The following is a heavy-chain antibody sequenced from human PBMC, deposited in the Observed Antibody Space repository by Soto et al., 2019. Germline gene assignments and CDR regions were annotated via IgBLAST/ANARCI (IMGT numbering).Heavy chain of an antibody. CDR3: ARGPTNTAMVSYFDY. D-gene: IGHD5-18*01. CDR1: GGTFSSYP. V-gene: IGHV1-69*01. CDR2: IIPIFGTA. J-gene: IGHJ4*02. Sequence: QVQLVQSGAEVKKPGSSVKVSCMACGGTFSSYPISWVRQAPGQGLEWMGGIIPIFGTANYAQKFQGRVTITADESTSTAYMELSSLRSEHTAVYYCARGPTNTAMVSYFDYWGQGTLVTVSS.